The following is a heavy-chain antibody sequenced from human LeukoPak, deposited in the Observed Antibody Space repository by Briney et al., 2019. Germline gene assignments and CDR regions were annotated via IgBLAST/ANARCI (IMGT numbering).Heavy chain of an antibody. V-gene: IGHV4-59*08. J-gene: IGHJ4*02. D-gene: IGHD3-3*01. CDR1: GGSISSYY. CDR2: IYYSGST. CDR3: ARSKDFGVVNF. Sequence: SETLSLTCTVSGGSISSYYWSWIRQPPGKGLEWIGYIYYSGSTNYNPSLKSRVTISVDTSKNQFSLKLSSVTAADTAVYYCARSKDFGVVNFWGQGTLVTVSS.